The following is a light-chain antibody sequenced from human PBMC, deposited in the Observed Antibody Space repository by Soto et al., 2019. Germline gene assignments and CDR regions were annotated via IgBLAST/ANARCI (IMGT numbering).Light chain of an antibody. CDR2: AAS. CDR1: QDISNY. CDR3: QKYNTAPS. J-gene: IGKJ1*01. V-gene: IGKV1-27*01. Sequence: DIQMTQSPSSLSASVGDRVTITCRASQDISNYLAWYQQKPGKVPQLLIYAASTLQSGVPSRFGASGSGTDFTLTISSLQTEDVGTFYCQKYNTAPSFGQGTKVEIK.